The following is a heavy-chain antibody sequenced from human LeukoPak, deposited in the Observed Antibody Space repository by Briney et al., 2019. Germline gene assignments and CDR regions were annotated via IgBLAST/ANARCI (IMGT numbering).Heavy chain of an antibody. D-gene: IGHD3-9*01. V-gene: IGHV4-59*01. CDR2: IYYSGST. CDR3: ARGEDFERYYLAY. CDR1: GASMRGYY. J-gene: IGHJ4*02. Sequence: SETLSLTCTVSGASMRGYYWSWIRQPPGKGLEWIGYIYYSGSTNYNPSLKSRVTISVDTSKNQFSLKLTSVTAADTAVYFCARGEDFERYYLAYWGQGTLVTVSS.